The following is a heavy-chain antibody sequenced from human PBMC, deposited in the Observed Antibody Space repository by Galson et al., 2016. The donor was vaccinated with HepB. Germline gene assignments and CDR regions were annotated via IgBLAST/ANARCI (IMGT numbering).Heavy chain of an antibody. Sequence: SVKVSCKASGYTFTSYGISWVRQAPGQGHEWMGWISAHNGNTNYAQKFQGRVTMTTDTSTSTAYMELRSLRSDDTAVYYCARIFGSSWYSGGYYYGMDVWGQGTTVTVSS. V-gene: IGHV1-18*01. CDR3: ARIFGSSWYSGGYYYGMDV. CDR1: GYTFTSYG. CDR2: ISAHNGNT. J-gene: IGHJ6*02. D-gene: IGHD6-13*01.